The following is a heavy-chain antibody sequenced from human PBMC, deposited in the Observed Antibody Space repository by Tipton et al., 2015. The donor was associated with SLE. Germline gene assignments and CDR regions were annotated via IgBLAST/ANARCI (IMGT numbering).Heavy chain of an antibody. CDR3: ARDNFDILDI. CDR1: GDSGSSHSSA. D-gene: IGHD3-22*01. J-gene: IGHJ3*02. CDR2: TYYRSTWSN. V-gene: IGHV6-1*01. Sequence: GLVKPSQTLSLTCAISGDSGSSHSSAWNWIRQSPSRGLQWLGRTYYRSTWSNQYTVSVKSRITIDADTSKNEVSLHLNSVTPEDTAVYYCARDNFDILDIWGQGTTVTVSS.